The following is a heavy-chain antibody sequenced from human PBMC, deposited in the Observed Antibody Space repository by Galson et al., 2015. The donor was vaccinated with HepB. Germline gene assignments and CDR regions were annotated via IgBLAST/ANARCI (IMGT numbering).Heavy chain of an antibody. CDR2: IYYSGTT. Sequence: ETLSLTCTVSGGSITSYYWSWIRQPPGKGLEWIGFIYYSGTTRYSPSLKSRVTISIDTSQTQFSLKLDSVTTADTAVYYCARGAYCGGDCYETWGQGALVSVSS. CDR3: ARGAYCGGDCYET. CDR1: GGSITSYY. J-gene: IGHJ4*02. V-gene: IGHV4-59*01. D-gene: IGHD2-21*01.